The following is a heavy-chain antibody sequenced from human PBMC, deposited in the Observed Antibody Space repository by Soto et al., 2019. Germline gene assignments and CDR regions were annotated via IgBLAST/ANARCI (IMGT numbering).Heavy chain of an antibody. Sequence: KPSETLSLTCTVSGGSISSYYWSWIRQPPGKGLEWIGYIYYSGGTNYNPSLKSRVTISVDTSKNQFSLKLSSVTAADTAVYYCAAVAGTLDYWGQGTRVTVSS. CDR1: GGSISSYY. J-gene: IGHJ4*02. CDR2: IYYSGGT. CDR3: AAVAGTLDY. D-gene: IGHD6-19*01. V-gene: IGHV4-59*01.